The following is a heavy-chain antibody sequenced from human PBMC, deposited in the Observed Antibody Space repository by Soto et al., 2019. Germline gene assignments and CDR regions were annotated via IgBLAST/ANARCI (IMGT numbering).Heavy chain of an antibody. V-gene: IGHV3-7*01. D-gene: IGHD3-10*01. Sequence: LRLSCAASGFTFSSYWMSWVRQAPGKGLEWVANIKQDGSEKYYVDSVKGRFTISRDNAKNSLYLQMNSLRAEDTAVYYCARSAARGVDYYGMDVWGQGTTVTVSS. J-gene: IGHJ6*02. CDR1: GFTFSSYW. CDR3: ARSAARGVDYYGMDV. CDR2: IKQDGSEK.